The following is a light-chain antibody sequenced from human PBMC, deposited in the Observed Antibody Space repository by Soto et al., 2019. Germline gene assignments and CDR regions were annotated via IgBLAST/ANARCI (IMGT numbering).Light chain of an antibody. J-gene: IGKJ4*01. V-gene: IGKV3-20*01. CDR2: DTS. CDR3: QQYGRSPLT. Sequence: EIVLTQSPDTLSLSPGERATLSCRASQSVRNNYLAWYQQKPGQAPRFLIYDTSSRATGIPERFSGSGSGTDFTLTISSLESEDFAVYYCQQYGRSPLTFGGGTKVEIK. CDR1: QSVRNNY.